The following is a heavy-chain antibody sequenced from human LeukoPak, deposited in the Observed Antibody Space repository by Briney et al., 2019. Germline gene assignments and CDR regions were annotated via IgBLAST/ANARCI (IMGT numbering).Heavy chain of an antibody. Sequence: ASVKVSCKASGYTFTGYYMHWVRQAPGQGLEWMGWINPNSGGTNYAQKFQGRVTMPRDTSISTAYMELSRLRSDDTAVYYCASTISSGWSWDPWGQGTLVTVSS. D-gene: IGHD6-19*01. V-gene: IGHV1-2*02. CDR1: GYTFTGYY. CDR2: INPNSGGT. J-gene: IGHJ5*02. CDR3: ASTISSGWSWDP.